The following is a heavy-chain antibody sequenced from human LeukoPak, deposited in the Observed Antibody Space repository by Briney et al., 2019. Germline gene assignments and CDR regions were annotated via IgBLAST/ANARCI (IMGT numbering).Heavy chain of an antibody. CDR3: VRHATDCFGY. D-gene: IGHD2-15*01. J-gene: IGHJ4*02. CDR1: GFTLGEYW. CDR2: IDKGGSEK. Sequence: GGSLTLSCAASGFTLGEYWMGWLRRAPGKGLEWVANIDKGGSEKYSVDSVMGRFTISRDNAKNSLYLQMDSLRGEDTAVYYCVRHATDCFGYWGQGTVVIVSS. V-gene: IGHV3-7*05.